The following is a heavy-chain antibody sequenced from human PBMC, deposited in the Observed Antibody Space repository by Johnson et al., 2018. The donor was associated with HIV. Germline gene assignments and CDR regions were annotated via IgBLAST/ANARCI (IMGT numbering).Heavy chain of an antibody. CDR2: INSDGSST. V-gene: IGHV3-74*02. Sequence: VQLVESGGGLVQPGGSLTLSCAASGFTFSTYWMHWVRQAPGKGLVWVSRINSDGSSTSYADSVKGRFTISRDSSKNTLYLQMNSLRPDDTAVYYCARGRKDIAVVDGLDTDAFDTWGQGTVVTVSS. CDR1: GFTFSTYW. D-gene: IGHD2-2*01. J-gene: IGHJ3*02. CDR3: ARGRKDIAVVDGLDTDAFDT.